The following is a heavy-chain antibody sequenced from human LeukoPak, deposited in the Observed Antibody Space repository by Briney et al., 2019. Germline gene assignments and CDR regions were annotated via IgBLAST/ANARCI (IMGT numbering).Heavy chain of an antibody. Sequence: GGSLRLSCAASGFTLGAHAMHWVRQAPGKGLEWVAVISHDGRNKYNAASVEGRFTISRDKSKSTLYLQMNSLQIEDTAVYYCARAADSSGWYYFDSWGQGTLAIVSS. V-gene: IGHV3-30*01. CDR2: ISHDGRNK. D-gene: IGHD6-19*01. CDR3: ARAADSSGWYYFDS. J-gene: IGHJ4*02. CDR1: GFTLGAHA.